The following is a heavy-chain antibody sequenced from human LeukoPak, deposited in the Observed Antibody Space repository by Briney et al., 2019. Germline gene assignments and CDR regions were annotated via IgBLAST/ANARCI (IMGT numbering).Heavy chain of an antibody. Sequence: SETLSLTCTVSGGSISSYYWSWIRQPPGKGLEWIGYIYYSGSTNYNPSLKSRVTISVDTSKNQFSLKLSSVTAADTAVYYCARDPSPHSSGWLDYWGQGTLVTVSS. J-gene: IGHJ4*02. D-gene: IGHD6-19*01. CDR1: GGSISSYY. CDR2: IYYSGST. CDR3: ARDPSPHSSGWLDY. V-gene: IGHV4-59*01.